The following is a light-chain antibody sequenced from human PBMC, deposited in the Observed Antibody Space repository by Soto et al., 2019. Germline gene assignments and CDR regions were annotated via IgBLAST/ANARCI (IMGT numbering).Light chain of an antibody. CDR2: GAS. V-gene: IGKV3-15*01. CDR1: QSVSSN. J-gene: IGKJ4*01. CDR3: QQYNSWPPVT. Sequence: EIVMTQSPATLSVSPGDRATLSCRASQSVSSNLAWYQQKPGQAPRLLIYGASTRATGIPARFSGSGSGTECTLTISSLQSEDFAVYYCQQYNSWPPVTFGGGTKVEIK.